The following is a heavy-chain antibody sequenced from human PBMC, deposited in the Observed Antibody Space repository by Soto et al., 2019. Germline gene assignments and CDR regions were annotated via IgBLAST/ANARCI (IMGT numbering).Heavy chain of an antibody. CDR1: GGSISSYY. V-gene: IGHV4-59*08. D-gene: IGHD3-3*01. Sequence: SETLSLTCTVSGGSISSYYWSWIRQPPGKGLEWIGYIYYSGSTNYNPSLKSRVTISVDTSKNQFSLKLSSVTAADTAVYYCARRPPYYDSYYMDVWGKGTTVTVSS. CDR3: ARRPPYYDSYYMDV. J-gene: IGHJ6*03. CDR2: IYYSGST.